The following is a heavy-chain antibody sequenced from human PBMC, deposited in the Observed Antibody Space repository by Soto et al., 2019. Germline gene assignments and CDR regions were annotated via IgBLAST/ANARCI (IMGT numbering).Heavy chain of an antibody. J-gene: IGHJ4*02. CDR2: MNPNSGTT. CDR1: GYTFTSYN. V-gene: IGHV1-8*01. Sequence: QVLLVQSGAEIKKPGASLRVSCKASGYTFTSYNINWVRQATGQGLEWMGWMNPNSGTTGYAQKFQDRITLTSDTSITTAYMEPSSLRSDDTAVYFCVRYGVAATYWGQGTQVTVSS. CDR3: VRYGVAATY. D-gene: IGHD2-21*02.